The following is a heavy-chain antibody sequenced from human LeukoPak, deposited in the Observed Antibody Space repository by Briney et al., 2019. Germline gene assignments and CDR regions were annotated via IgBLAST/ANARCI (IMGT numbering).Heavy chain of an antibody. CDR1: GFTFSSYS. J-gene: IGHJ4*02. CDR3: ARDLYSSSWYPTPDY. Sequence: GGSLRLSCAASGFTFSSYSMNWVRQAPGKGLEWVSYISSSSSTIYYADSVKGRFTTSRDNAKNSLYLQMNSLRAEDTAVYYCARDLYSSSWYPTPDYWGQGTLVTVSS. CDR2: ISSSSSTI. V-gene: IGHV3-48*01. D-gene: IGHD6-13*01.